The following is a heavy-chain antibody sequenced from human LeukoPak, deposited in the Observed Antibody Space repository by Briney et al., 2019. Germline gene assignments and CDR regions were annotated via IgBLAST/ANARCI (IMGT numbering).Heavy chain of an antibody. J-gene: IGHJ4*02. Sequence: PSETLSLTCTVSGDSISSLDYYWSWIRQPPGKGLEWIGYIYYSGSTSYNPSLKSRVTISVDTSKNQFSLKLSSVTAADTAVYYCARRALATAGFDYWGQGTLVTVSS. CDR3: ARRALATAGFDY. V-gene: IGHV4-30-4*08. D-gene: IGHD6-13*01. CDR2: IYYSGST. CDR1: GDSISSLDYY.